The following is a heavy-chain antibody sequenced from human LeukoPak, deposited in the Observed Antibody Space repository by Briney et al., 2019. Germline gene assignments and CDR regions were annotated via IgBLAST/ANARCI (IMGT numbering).Heavy chain of an antibody. V-gene: IGHV4-38-2*02. J-gene: IGHJ3*02. CDR1: GYSISSGYY. CDR3: AREGGYYDSSGVGPGDDAFDI. Sequence: SETLSLTCTVSGYSISSGYYWGWIRQPPGKGLEWIGSIYHSGSTYYNPSLKSRVTISVDTSKNQFSLKLSSVTAADTAVYYCAREGGYYDSSGVGPGDDAFDIWGQGTMVTVSS. D-gene: IGHD3-22*01. CDR2: IYHSGST.